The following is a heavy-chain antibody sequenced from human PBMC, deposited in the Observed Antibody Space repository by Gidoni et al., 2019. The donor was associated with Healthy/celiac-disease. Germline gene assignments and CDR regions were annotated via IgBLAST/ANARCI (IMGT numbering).Heavy chain of an antibody. CDR2: IIPIFGTA. CDR1: GGTFSSYA. V-gene: IGHV1-69*06. CDR3: ARGLPIGVAGMRGAFDI. D-gene: IGHD6-19*01. Sequence: GAEVKKPGSSVKVSCKASGGTFSSYAISWVRQAPGQGLEWMGGIIPIFGTANYAQKIQGRVTITADKSTSTAYMELSSLRSEDTAVYYCARGLPIGVAGMRGAFDIWGQGTMVTVSS. J-gene: IGHJ3*02.